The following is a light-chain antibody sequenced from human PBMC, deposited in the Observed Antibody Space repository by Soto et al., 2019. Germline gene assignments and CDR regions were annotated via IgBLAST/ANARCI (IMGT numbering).Light chain of an antibody. V-gene: IGKV3-20*01. J-gene: IGKJ4*01. CDR1: QSITSNF. CDR3: QRYGSSRPLT. CDR2: DAS. Sequence: EFVLTQSPDTLSLSPGERATLSCRASQSITSNFLAWYQHRPGQAPRLLIYDASVRGAGIPDRFSGGGSGTDFTLTISRLEPEDFAVYYCQRYGSSRPLTFGGGTKVEI.